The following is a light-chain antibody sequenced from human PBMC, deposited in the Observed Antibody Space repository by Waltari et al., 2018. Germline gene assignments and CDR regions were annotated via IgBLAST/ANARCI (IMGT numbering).Light chain of an antibody. J-gene: IGKJ4*01. CDR2: KAS. CDR1: ENVNNY. CDR3: QHGYGTPLT. V-gene: IGKV1-39*01. Sequence: DIQMTQSPSSLSASVGERVTITCRESENVNNYLNWYQQRPGKAPKLLIYKASTLQSGVPSRFSGSGSGTDYTFTISSLQSEDVATYYCQHGYGTPLTFGGGTKVEIK.